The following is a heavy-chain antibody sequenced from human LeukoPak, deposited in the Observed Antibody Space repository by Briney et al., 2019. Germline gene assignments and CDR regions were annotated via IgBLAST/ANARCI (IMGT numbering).Heavy chain of an antibody. J-gene: IGHJ4*02. Sequence: SETLSLTCTVSGGSISSSSYYWGWIRQPPGKGLEWIGSIYYSGSTYYNPSLKSRVTISVDTSKNQFSLKLSSVTAADTAVYYCARGIYRASSWYEDYWGQGTLVTVSS. CDR1: GGSISSSSYY. V-gene: IGHV4-39*07. CDR2: IYYSGST. D-gene: IGHD6-13*01. CDR3: ARGIYRASSWYEDY.